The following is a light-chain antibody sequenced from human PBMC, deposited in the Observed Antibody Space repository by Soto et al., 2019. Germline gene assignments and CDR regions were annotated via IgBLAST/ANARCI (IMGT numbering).Light chain of an antibody. V-gene: IGKV1-39*01. CDR3: QQSYSTPPGT. Sequence: DIHMTHSPSSLSASVGDRVTITCRASQSISTYLIWYQQKPGKAPKLLIYATSSLQSGVPSRFSGSGSGTDFTLTISSLQPEDFATYYCQQSYSTPPGTFGQGTKVDI. J-gene: IGKJ1*01. CDR1: QSISTY. CDR2: ATS.